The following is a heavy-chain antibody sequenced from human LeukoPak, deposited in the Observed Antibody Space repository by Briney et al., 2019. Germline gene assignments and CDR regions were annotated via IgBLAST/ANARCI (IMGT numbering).Heavy chain of an antibody. CDR3: ARPGDGYNESST. Sequence: NASETLSLTCAVYGGSFSGYYWGWIRQPPGKGLEWIGEINHSGSTNYNPSLKSRVTISVDTSKNQFSLKLSSVTAADTAVYYCARPGDGYNESSTWGQGTLVTVSS. J-gene: IGHJ5*02. CDR2: INHSGST. V-gene: IGHV4-34*01. CDR1: GGSFSGYY. D-gene: IGHD5-24*01.